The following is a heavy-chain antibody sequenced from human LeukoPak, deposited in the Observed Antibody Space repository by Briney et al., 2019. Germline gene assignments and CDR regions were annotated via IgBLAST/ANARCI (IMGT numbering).Heavy chain of an antibody. V-gene: IGHV3-48*01. CDR3: APTYYYESSGHQ. CDR2: ISSGSSLI. D-gene: IGHD3-22*01. CDR1: GSTLRCYS. Sequence: GGSLRLSCVASGSTLRCYSMNWVRQAPGKGLEWVSYISSGSSLIHYADSVKGRFTISRDNAKNSLYLQMNNLRVEDTAVYYCAPTYYYESSGHQGGQGTLVTVSA. J-gene: IGHJ4*02.